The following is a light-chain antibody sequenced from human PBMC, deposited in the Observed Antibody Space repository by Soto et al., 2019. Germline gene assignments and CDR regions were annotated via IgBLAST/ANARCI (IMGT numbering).Light chain of an antibody. CDR1: HRLLHITGETF. CDR3: LQSTQLPPP. CDR2: EVS. Sequence: PPTPLSLSFALIQPSTHSCTSSHRLLHITGETFLFWYLQKPGQSPQLLIYEVSTRVSGVPDRFSGSGSGTDFTLEISLVQNDDVVIYYCLQSTQLPPPFCQGRRLEIK. J-gene: IGKJ5*01. V-gene: IGKV2D-29*02.